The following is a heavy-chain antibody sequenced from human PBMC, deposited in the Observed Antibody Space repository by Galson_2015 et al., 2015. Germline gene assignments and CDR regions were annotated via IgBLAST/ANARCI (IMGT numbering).Heavy chain of an antibody. CDR1: GYTFTNYY. CDR2: INTSDGST. Sequence: SVKVSCKASGYTFTNYYIHCVRQAPGQGLEWMGIINTSDGSTSYAQKFQGRVTMTRDTSTGTVYMDLSSLRFEDTAVYYCARSFRHGGSEIDYWCQASLVTVSS. D-gene: IGHD2-15*01. CDR3: ARSFRHGGSEIDY. J-gene: IGHJ4*02. V-gene: IGHV1-46*01.